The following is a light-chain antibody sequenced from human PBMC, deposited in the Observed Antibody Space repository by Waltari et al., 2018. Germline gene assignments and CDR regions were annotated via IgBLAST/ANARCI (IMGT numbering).Light chain of an antibody. CDR1: SSNIRAGYD. J-gene: IGLJ3*02. CDR2: GNN. V-gene: IGLV1-40*01. Sequence: QSVLTQPPSVSGAPGQRVTISCTGSSSNIRAGYDVPWYQHVPGTAPKLLIYGNNNRPSGVPERFSGSKSATSASLAFTGLQAEDEADYYCQSYDTSLSVSVFGGGTKLTVL. CDR3: QSYDTSLSVSV.